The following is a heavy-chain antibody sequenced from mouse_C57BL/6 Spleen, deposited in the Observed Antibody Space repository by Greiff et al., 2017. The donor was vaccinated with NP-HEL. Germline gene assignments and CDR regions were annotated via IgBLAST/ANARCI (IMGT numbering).Heavy chain of an antibody. Sequence: DVMLVESGGDLVKPGGSLKLSCAASGFTFSSYGMSWVRQTPDKRLEWVATISSGGSYTYYPDSVKGRFTISRDNAKNTLYLQMSSLKSEDTAMYYCARHSGSSYDYFDYWGQGTTLTVSS. D-gene: IGHD1-1*01. CDR3: ARHSGSSYDYFDY. V-gene: IGHV5-6*02. J-gene: IGHJ2*01. CDR2: ISSGGSYT. CDR1: GFTFSSYG.